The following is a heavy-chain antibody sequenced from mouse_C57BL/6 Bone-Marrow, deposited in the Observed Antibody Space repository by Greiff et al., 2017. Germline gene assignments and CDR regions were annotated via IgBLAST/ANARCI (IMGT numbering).Heavy chain of an antibody. J-gene: IGHJ1*03. Sequence: QVQLQQSGAELARPGASVTLSCKASGYTFTRYGISWVKQRTGQGLEWIGEIYPRSGNTYYNEKFKGKATLTADKSSSTAYMELRSLTSDDSAVFFGARSGYYHWYFDVWVTGTTVTVSS. CDR2: IYPRSGNT. D-gene: IGHD3-2*02. CDR1: GYTFTRYG. V-gene: IGHV1-81*01. CDR3: ARSGYYHWYFDV.